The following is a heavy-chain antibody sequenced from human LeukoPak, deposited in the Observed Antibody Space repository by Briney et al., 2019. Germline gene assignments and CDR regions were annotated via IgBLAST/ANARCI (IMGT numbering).Heavy chain of an antibody. CDR3: AKDLNLRYFDY. CDR1: GFTFSSYS. Sequence: PGGSLRLSCAASGFTFSSYSMNWVRQAPGKGLEWVSYISSSSSTIYYADSVKGRFTISRDNSKNTLYLQMNSLRAEDTAVYYCAKDLNLRYFDYWGQGTLVTVSS. CDR2: ISSSSSTI. D-gene: IGHD1-7*01. V-gene: IGHV3-48*01. J-gene: IGHJ4*02.